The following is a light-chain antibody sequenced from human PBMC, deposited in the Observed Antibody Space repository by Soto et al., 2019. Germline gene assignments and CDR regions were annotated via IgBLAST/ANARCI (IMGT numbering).Light chain of an antibody. J-gene: IGKJ5*01. Sequence: IVLTQSPATLSLSPWERATLSCTASQSVSTYLAWYQQRPGQAPRLLIYGASTRATGIPARFSGSGSGTDFTLTISSLEPEDFAVYYCQQRSNWPITFGQGTRLEIK. V-gene: IGKV3-11*01. CDR3: QQRSNWPIT. CDR1: QSVSTY. CDR2: GAS.